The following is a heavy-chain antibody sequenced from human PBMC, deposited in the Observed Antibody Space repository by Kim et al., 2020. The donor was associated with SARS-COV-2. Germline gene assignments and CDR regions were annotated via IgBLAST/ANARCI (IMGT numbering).Heavy chain of an antibody. CDR2: IRSKAYGGTT. CDR1: GFTFGDYA. CDR3: TRAGYDFWSGYLPHDY. D-gene: IGHD3-3*01. J-gene: IGHJ4*02. Sequence: GGSLRLSCTASGFTFGDYAMSWFRQAPGKGLEWVGFIRSKAYGGTTEYAASVKGRFTISRDDSKSIAYLQMNSLKTEDSAVYYCTRAGYDFWSGYLPHDYWGQGTLVTVSS. V-gene: IGHV3-49*03.